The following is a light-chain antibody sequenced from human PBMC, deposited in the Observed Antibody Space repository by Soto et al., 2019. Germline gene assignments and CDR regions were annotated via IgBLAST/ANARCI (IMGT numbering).Light chain of an antibody. CDR1: QSVSSHF. Sequence: IVLTQSPGTLSLSPGDRATLSCRASQSVSSHFLAWYQQKPGQAPRLLIHGTSSRATGIPDRFSGSGSGTDFTLTISSLEPEDFAVYYCQHFGSSLRTFGQGTKV. CDR2: GTS. J-gene: IGKJ1*01. V-gene: IGKV3-20*01. CDR3: QHFGSSLRT.